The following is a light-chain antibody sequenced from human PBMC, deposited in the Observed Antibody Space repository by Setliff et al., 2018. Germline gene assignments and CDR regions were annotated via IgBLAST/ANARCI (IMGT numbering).Light chain of an antibody. J-gene: IGLJ1*01. V-gene: IGLV2-14*01. CDR3: SAYTSSSTYV. CDR2: EVT. CDR1: IGDVGAYDF. Sequence: QSALTQPASVSGSPGQSITISCSGTIGDVGAYDFVFWYQHHPGKAPKLVIYEVTNRPSGISNRFSGSKSGNSASLIISGLQAEDEADYYCSAYTSSSTYVFGTGTKVTVL.